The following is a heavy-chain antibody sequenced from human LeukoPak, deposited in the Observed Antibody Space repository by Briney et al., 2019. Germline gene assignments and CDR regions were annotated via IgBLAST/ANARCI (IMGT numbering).Heavy chain of an antibody. J-gene: IGHJ6*03. Sequence: GGSLRLSCAASGFTFSSYWMSWVRQAPGKGLEWVANIKQDGSEKYYVDSVKGRFTISRDNAKNSLYLQMNSLRAEDTAVYYCARDTGIAAAGYYYYYMDVWGKGTTVTISS. CDR2: IKQDGSEK. D-gene: IGHD6-13*01. CDR1: GFTFSSYW. V-gene: IGHV3-7*01. CDR3: ARDTGIAAAGYYYYYMDV.